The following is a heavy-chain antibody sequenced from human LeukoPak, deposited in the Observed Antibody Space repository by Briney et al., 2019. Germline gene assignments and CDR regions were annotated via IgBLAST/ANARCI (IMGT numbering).Heavy chain of an antibody. J-gene: IGHJ4*02. CDR1: GFTFSSYA. D-gene: IGHD3-22*01. CDR3: APTGGYYYDSSGYYYGY. CDR2: ISGSGGST. V-gene: IGHV3-23*01. Sequence: GGSLRLSCAASGFTFSSYAMSWVRQAPGKGLEWVSAISGSGGSTYYADSVKGRFTISRDNSKNTLYLQMNSLRAEDTAVYYCAPTGGYYYDSSGYYYGYWGQGTLVTVSS.